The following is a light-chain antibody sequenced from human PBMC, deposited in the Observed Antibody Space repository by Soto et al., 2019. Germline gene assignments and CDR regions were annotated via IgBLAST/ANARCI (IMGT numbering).Light chain of an antibody. V-gene: IGKV4-1*01. J-gene: IGKJ4*01. CDR2: WAS. CDR1: QSVLYSSNNKNY. CDR3: QQYYSTPLN. Sequence: DIVMTQSPDSLAVSLGERATINCKSSQSVLYSSNNKNYLAWYQQKPGQPPKLLIYWASTRESGVPDRCSGSGSWTDFTLSISSLQAEDVAVYYGQQYYSTPLNFGGGTKVESK.